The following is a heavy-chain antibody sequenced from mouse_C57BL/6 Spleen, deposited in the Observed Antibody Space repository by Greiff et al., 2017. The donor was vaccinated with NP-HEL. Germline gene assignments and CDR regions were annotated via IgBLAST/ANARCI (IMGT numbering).Heavy chain of an antibody. CDR1: GYTFTSYW. V-gene: IGHV1-50*01. Sequence: QVQLQQPGAELVKPGASVKQSCKASGYTFTSYWMQWVKQRPGQGLEWIGEIDPSDSYTNYNQKFKGKATLTVDTSSSTAYMQLSSLTSEDSAVYYCARGEDYWGQGTTLTVSS. CDR3: ARGEDY. CDR2: IDPSDSYT. J-gene: IGHJ2*01.